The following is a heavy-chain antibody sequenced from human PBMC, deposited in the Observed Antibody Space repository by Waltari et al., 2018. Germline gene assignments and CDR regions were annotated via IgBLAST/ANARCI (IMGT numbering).Heavy chain of an antibody. CDR1: GGSISSHY. D-gene: IGHD5-12*01. V-gene: IGHV4-59*11. Sequence: QVQLQESGPGLVKPSETLSLTCTVSGGSISSHYWSWIRQPPGKGLEWIGYIYYSGSTNYNPSLKSRVTISVDTSKNQFSLRLSSVTAVDTAVYYCVTDQGWLRSLEWGQGTKVTVSS. J-gene: IGHJ3*01. CDR3: VTDQGWLRSLE. CDR2: IYYSGST.